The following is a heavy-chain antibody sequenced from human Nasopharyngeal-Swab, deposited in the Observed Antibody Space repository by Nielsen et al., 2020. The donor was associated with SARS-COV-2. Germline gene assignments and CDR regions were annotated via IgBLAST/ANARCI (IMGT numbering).Heavy chain of an antibody. CDR1: GFSITSYG. CDR3: AREADSHDF. V-gene: IGHV3-30*03. Sequence: GESLKISCAASGFSITSYGMQWVRQAPGKGLEWVALISHDGNMNYYADSVKGRFTISRDTSENTLYLQMNSLRPEDTAVYYCAREADSHDFWGQGTLVTVSS. CDR2: ISHDGNMN. J-gene: IGHJ4*02.